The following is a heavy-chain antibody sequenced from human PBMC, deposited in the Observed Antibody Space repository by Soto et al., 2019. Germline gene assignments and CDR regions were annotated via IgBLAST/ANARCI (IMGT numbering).Heavy chain of an antibody. V-gene: IGHV1-46*01. Sequence: QVQLVQSGAEVKRPGASVKVSCKASGYTFTTYYMHWVRQAPGQGLEWLGIINPNGGSTTYAQKFQGTVTMTRDTSTSTVYLELSSLRSEDTAVDYCARAGYCSGGTCFHGNCDYWGQGTLVTVSA. CDR1: GYTFTTYY. CDR3: ARAGYCSGGTCFHGNCDY. D-gene: IGHD2-15*01. J-gene: IGHJ4*02. CDR2: INPNGGST.